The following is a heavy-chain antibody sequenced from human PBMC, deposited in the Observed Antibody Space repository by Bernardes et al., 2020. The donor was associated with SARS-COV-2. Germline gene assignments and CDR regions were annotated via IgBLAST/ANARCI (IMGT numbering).Heavy chain of an antibody. Sequence: SETLSLTCTVSGGSISSGSYYWSWIRQPAGKGLEWIGRIYTSWSTNYNPSLKSRVTISVDTSKNQFSLKLSSVTAADTAVYYCARDRAGYYDILTGYYYYYYGMDVWGQGTTVTVSS. CDR3: ARDRAGYYDILTGYYYYYYGMDV. CDR1: GGSISSGSYY. J-gene: IGHJ6*02. D-gene: IGHD3-9*01. CDR2: IYTSWST. V-gene: IGHV4-61*02.